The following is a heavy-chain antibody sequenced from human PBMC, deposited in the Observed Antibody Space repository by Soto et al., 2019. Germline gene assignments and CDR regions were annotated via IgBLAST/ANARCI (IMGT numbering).Heavy chain of an antibody. D-gene: IGHD1-7*01. J-gene: IGHJ6*02. Sequence: QVQLVQSGAEEKKTGASVKVSCKASGYTFTTYAMHWVRQAPGQSLDWMGWINAGNGNTKYSQKFQGRVTITSDTSANITYMELSSLRSEDTAVYYYARGGTGTTIYYYCGMDVWGQGTTVTVSS. V-gene: IGHV1-3*05. CDR1: GYTFTTYA. CDR3: ARGGTGTTIYYYCGMDV. CDR2: INAGNGNT.